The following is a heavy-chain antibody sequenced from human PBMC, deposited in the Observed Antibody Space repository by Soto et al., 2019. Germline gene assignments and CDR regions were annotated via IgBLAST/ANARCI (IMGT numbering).Heavy chain of an antibody. J-gene: IGHJ6*02. Sequence: SETLSLTCTVSGGSISSGSYYWSWIRQHPGKGLEWIGYIYYSGSTYYNPSLKSRFTISADTPKNQFSLQLSSVTAADTAVYYCARGLYSTYTYYYYYGMDVWGQGTTVTV. V-gene: IGHV4-31*03. CDR3: ARGLYSTYTYYYYYGMDV. CDR1: GGSISSGSYY. CDR2: IYYSGST. D-gene: IGHD4-4*01.